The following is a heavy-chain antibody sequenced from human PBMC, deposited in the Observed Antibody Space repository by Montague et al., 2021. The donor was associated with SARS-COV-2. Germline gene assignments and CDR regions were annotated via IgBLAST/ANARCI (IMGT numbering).Heavy chain of an antibody. Sequence: TLSLTCTVSGRSLNSGGYYWSWIRQHAGKGLEWIGYVYTTGGTYYNPSLKSRVTMLVDTSKNQFSLNLTSVTAADTALYYCAREGDGKSKYIDPWGPGTLVTVSS. V-gene: IGHV4-31*03. D-gene: IGHD5-24*01. CDR1: GRSLNSGGYY. CDR3: AREGDGKSKYIDP. CDR2: VYTTGGT. J-gene: IGHJ5*02.